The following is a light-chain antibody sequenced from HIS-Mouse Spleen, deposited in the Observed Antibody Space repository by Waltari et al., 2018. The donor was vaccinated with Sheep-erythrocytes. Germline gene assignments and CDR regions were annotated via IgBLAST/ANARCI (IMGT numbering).Light chain of an antibody. CDR3: CSYAGSSTPWV. CDR1: SIDVGSYNL. Sequence: QSALTQPASVSGSPGQSITISSTGTSIDVGSYNLVSWYQQHPGKAPKLMIYEGSKRPSGVSNRFSGSKSGNTASLTISGLQAEDEADYYCCSYAGSSTPWVFGGGTKLTVL. V-gene: IGLV2-23*01. CDR2: EGS. J-gene: IGLJ3*02.